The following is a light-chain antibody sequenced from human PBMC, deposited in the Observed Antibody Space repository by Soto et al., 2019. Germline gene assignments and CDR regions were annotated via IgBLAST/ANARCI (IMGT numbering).Light chain of an antibody. V-gene: IGLV2-18*02. CDR1: SSDVGSNNR. CDR2: DVS. Sequence: QSALTQPPSVSGSPGQSVTISCTGTSSDVGSNNRVSWYQQPPGTAPKVMIYDVSNRPSGVPDRFSGSKSGNTASLTISGLQAEDESDYYCSSYTSSSTYVFGTGTKVTVL. J-gene: IGLJ1*01. CDR3: SSYTSSSTYV.